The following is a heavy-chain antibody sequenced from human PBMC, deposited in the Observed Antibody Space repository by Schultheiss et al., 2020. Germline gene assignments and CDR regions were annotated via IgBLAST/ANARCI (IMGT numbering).Heavy chain of an antibody. CDR1: GFTFDDYA. V-gene: IGHV3-43D*04. CDR3: AKGIMITFGGVIAGGGALDY. D-gene: IGHD3-16*02. Sequence: GGSLRLSCAASGFTFDDYAMHWVRQAPGKGLEWVSLISWDGGSTYYADSVKGRFTISRDNSKNSLYLQMNSLRAEDTALYYCAKGIMITFGGVIAGGGALDYWGPGTLVTVAS. J-gene: IGHJ4*02. CDR2: ISWDGGST.